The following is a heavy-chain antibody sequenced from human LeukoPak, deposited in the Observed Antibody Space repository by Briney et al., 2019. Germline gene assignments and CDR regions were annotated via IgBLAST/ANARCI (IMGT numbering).Heavy chain of an antibody. CDR3: AKGKVRLLIGCMDV. CDR1: GFTFSSYA. Sequence: PGGSLRLSCAASGFTFSSYAMSWVRQAPGKGLEWVSAISGSGGSTYYADSVKGRFTISRDNSKNTLYLQMNSLRAEDTAVYYCAKGKVRLLIGCMDVWGKGTTVTVSS. D-gene: IGHD4-17*01. CDR2: ISGSGGST. J-gene: IGHJ6*04. V-gene: IGHV3-23*01.